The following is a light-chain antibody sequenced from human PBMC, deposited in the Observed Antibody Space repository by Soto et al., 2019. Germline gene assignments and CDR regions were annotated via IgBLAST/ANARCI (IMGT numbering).Light chain of an antibody. CDR2: RDS. V-gene: IGLV3-9*01. Sequence: SYELNQPLSVSVALGQTARITCGGNNIGRKNVHWYQVNPGQAPVLVIYRDSNRPSGIPERFSGSNSGNTATLAISGAQAGEDADYYRRVWDSGSVVFGGGTKVTVL. J-gene: IGLJ3*02. CDR3: RVWDSGSVV. CDR1: NIGRKN.